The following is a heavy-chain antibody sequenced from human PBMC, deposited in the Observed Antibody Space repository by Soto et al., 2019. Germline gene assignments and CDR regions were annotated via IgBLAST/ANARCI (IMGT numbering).Heavy chain of an antibody. CDR3: ARDRWNDAPFDY. CDR2: ISYDGSNK. D-gene: IGHD1-1*01. V-gene: IGHV3-30-3*01. Sequence: QVQLVESGGGVVQPGRSLRLSCAASGFTLSSYAMHWVRQAPGKGLEWVAVISYDGSNKYYADSVKGRFTISRDNSKNTLYLQMNSLRAEDTAVYYCARDRWNDAPFDYWGQGTLVTVS. J-gene: IGHJ4*02. CDR1: GFTLSSYA.